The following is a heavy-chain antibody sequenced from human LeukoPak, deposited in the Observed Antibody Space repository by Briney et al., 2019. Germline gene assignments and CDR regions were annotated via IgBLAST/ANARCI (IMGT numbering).Heavy chain of an antibody. V-gene: IGHV3-11*06. J-gene: IGHJ5*02. Sequence: GGSLRLSCAASGFTFSDYYMSWVRQAPGKGLEWVSYISSSSSYTNYADSVKGRFTISRDNAKTSLYLQMNSLRAEDTAVYYCARDLCYYGSGSYCNGYNWFDPWGQGTLVTVSS. CDR3: ARDLCYYGSGSYCNGYNWFDP. D-gene: IGHD3-10*01. CDR2: ISSSSSYT. CDR1: GFTFSDYY.